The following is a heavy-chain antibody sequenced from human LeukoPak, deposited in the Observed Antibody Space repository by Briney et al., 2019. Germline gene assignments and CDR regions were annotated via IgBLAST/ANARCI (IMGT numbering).Heavy chain of an antibody. CDR1: SGSISTYY. D-gene: IGHD2-2*01. J-gene: IGHJ6*02. V-gene: IGHV4-59*01. CDR3: ARIVVVPAAMAHYYYYYGMDV. Sequence: SETLSLTCTVSSGSISTYYWSWIRQPPGKRLEWIGFIHYTGSTNYNPSLKSRVTISVDTSKNQFSLKLNSVTAADTAVFYCARIVVVPAAMAHYYYYYGMDVWGQGTTVTVSS. CDR2: IHYTGST.